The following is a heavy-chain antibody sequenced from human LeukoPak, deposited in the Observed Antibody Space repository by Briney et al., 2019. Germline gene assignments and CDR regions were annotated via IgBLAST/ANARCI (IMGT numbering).Heavy chain of an antibody. J-gene: IGHJ5*02. Sequence: ASVKVSCKASGGTFSSYAISWVRQAPGQGLEWMGGIIPIFGTADYAQKFQGRVTITADESTSTAYMELSSLRSEDTAVYYCARIVMVRGIARWFDPWGQGTLVTVSS. CDR3: ARIVMVRGIARWFDP. D-gene: IGHD3-10*01. CDR1: GGTFSSYA. V-gene: IGHV1-69*13. CDR2: IIPIFGTA.